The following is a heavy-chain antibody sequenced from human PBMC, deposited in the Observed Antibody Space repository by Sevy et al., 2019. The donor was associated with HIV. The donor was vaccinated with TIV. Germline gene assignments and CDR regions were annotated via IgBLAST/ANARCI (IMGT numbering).Heavy chain of an antibody. Sequence: SETQSLTCTVSGGSINSDHWNWIRQPPGKGLEWIGYVYYTGGTNYNPSLKNRVTISVDRTKNQFSLKLTSVTAADTAVYYCARRNDFDIWGPGTMVTVSS. CDR3: ARRNDFDI. CDR2: VYYTGGT. J-gene: IGHJ3*02. CDR1: GGSINSDH. V-gene: IGHV4-59*08.